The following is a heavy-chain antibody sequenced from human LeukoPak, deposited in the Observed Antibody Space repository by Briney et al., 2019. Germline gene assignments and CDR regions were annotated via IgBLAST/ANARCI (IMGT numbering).Heavy chain of an antibody. Sequence: SETLSLTCTVSGTSITSYYWNWIRQAPGQGPEWIGYVHYSGNTKYNPPLKSRVTISVDTSKNQFSLRLSSVTAADTAVYFCAREFGHCYGDNCFYFFDTWGQGFRVTVSS. CDR1: GTSITSYY. CDR3: AREFGHCYGDNCFYFFDT. V-gene: IGHV4-59*12. J-gene: IGHJ4*02. D-gene: IGHD4-23*01. CDR2: VHYSGNT.